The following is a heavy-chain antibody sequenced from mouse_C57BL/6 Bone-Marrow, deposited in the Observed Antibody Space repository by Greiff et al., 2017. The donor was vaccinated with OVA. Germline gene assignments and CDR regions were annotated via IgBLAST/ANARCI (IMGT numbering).Heavy chain of an antibody. CDR3: ARKVYGSSRYFDV. CDR1: GYTFTSYT. CDR2: INPSSGYT. J-gene: IGHJ1*03. Sequence: VKLQQSGAELARPGASVKMSCKASGYTFTSYTMHWVKQRPGQGLEWIGYINPSSGYTKYNQKFKDKATLTADKSSSTAYMQLSSLTSEDSAVYYCARKVYGSSRYFDVWGTGTTVTVSS. D-gene: IGHD1-1*01. V-gene: IGHV1-4*01.